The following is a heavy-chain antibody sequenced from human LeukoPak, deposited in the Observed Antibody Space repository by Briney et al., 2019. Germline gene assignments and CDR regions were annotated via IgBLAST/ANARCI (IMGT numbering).Heavy chain of an antibody. V-gene: IGHV3-23*01. Sequence: GGSLRLSCAASGFTFSSYAMSWVRQAPGKGLEWVSAISGSGGSTYYADSVKGRFTISRDNSKNTLHLQMNSLRAEDTAVYYCAKGGYDFWSGYLDVWGKGTTVTVSS. CDR3: AKGGYDFWSGYLDV. J-gene: IGHJ6*04. D-gene: IGHD3-3*01. CDR2: ISGSGGST. CDR1: GFTFSSYA.